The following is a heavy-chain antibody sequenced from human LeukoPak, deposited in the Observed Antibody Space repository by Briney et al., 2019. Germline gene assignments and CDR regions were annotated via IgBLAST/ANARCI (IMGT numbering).Heavy chain of an antibody. J-gene: IGHJ5*02. V-gene: IGHV4-4*07. CDR1: GGSINTYY. CDR3: ARPQSGLGWFDP. Sequence: SETLSLTYTVSGGSINTYYWSWIRQPAGKGLEWIGRIYSTGITTYNPSLKGRVTMSVDTSKNQFSLKLSSVTAADTAVYYCARPQSGLGWFDPWGQGILVTVSS. CDR2: IYSTGIT.